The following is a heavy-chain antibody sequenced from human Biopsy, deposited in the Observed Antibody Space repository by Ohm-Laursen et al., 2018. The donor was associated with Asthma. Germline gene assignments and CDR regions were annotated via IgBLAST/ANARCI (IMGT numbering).Heavy chain of an antibody. D-gene: IGHD2-21*02. Sequence: GSLRLSCTASGFAVSRDHMFWVRQAPGKGLEWVSTISGNSGITYYADSVKGRFTISRDNSKNTLFLQMSSLRPEDTAVYYCARGGLHYYEYYGMDVWGQGTTVTVSS. V-gene: IGHV3-23*01. CDR2: ISGNSGIT. CDR1: GFAVSRDH. CDR3: ARGGLHYYEYYGMDV. J-gene: IGHJ6*02.